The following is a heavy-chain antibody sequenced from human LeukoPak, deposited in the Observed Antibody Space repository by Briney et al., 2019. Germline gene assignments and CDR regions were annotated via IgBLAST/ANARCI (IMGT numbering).Heavy chain of an antibody. J-gene: IGHJ4*02. V-gene: IGHV4-4*02. CDR2: IYRSGTT. Sequence: SETLSLTCAVSGGSISSTNWWSWVRQPPGKGLEWIGEIYRSGTTNYKPSLKSRVTISLDKSRNHFSLKLTSVTAADSAVYYCARRSPYSTGWSSYFDYWGQGTLVTVSS. CDR3: ARRSPYSTGWSSYFDY. CDR1: GGSISSTNW. D-gene: IGHD6-19*01.